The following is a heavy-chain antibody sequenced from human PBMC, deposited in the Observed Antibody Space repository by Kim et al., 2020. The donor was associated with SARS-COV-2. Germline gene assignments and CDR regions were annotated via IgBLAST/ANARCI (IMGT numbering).Heavy chain of an antibody. CDR2: IISSGVST. D-gene: IGHD2-15*01. J-gene: IGHJ5*02. CDR1: KFIFGNYA. V-gene: IGHV3-23*01. CDR3: AKDETSGANPFAWFDP. Sequence: GGSLRLSCEASKFIFGNYAMSWVRQAPGKGLEWVSSIISSGVSTYYADPVKGRFTISRDNSNNTLYLQMSGRRAEDTAIYYCAKDETSGANPFAWFDP.